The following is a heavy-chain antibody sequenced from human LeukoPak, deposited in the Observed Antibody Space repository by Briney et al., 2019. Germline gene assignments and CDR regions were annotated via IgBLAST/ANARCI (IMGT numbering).Heavy chain of an antibody. Sequence: ASVKVSCKASGYTFTGYYMHWVRQAPGQGLEWMGWINPNSGGTNYAQKFQGRVTMTRDTSISTAYMELSRLRSDDTAVYYCARDHCSSTSCYTRADYWGQGTLVTVSS. CDR3: ARDHCSSTSCYTRADY. J-gene: IGHJ4*02. V-gene: IGHV1-2*02. CDR1: GYTFTGYY. CDR2: INPNSGGT. D-gene: IGHD2-2*02.